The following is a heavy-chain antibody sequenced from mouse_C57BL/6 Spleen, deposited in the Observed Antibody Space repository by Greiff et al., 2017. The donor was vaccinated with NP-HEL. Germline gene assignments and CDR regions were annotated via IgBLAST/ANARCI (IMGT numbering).Heavy chain of an antibody. V-gene: IGHV1-50*01. Sequence: QVHVKQSGAELVKPGASVKLSCKASGYTFTSYWMQWVKQRPGQGLEWIGEIDPSDSYTNYNQKFKGKATLTVDTSSSTAYMQLSSLTSEDSAVYYCARRDRFFYYAMDYWGQGTSVTVSS. CDR3: ARRDRFFYYAMDY. CDR1: GYTFTSYW. J-gene: IGHJ4*01. CDR2: IDPSDSYT.